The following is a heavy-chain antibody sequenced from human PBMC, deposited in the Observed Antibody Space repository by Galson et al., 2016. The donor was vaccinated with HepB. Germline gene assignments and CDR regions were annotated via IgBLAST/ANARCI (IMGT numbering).Heavy chain of an antibody. CDR1: GFIFSSYE. J-gene: IGHJ4*02. D-gene: IGHD5-24*01. V-gene: IGHV3-48*03. Sequence: SLRLSCADSGFIFSSYEINWVRQAPGTGLEWVSYINSGGNIKYYADSVKGRFTITRDNAKNSVYLQMNSLRAEDTGVYYCATRDDLYRGFWGQGTLVTVSS. CDR3: ATRDDLYRGF. CDR2: INSGGNIK.